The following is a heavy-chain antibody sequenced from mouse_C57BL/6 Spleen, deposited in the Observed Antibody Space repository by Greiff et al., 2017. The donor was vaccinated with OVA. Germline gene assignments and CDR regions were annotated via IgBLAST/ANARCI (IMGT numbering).Heavy chain of an antibody. D-gene: IGHD4-1*01. CDR1: GFTFSSYG. Sequence: EVMLVESGGDLVKPGGSLKLSCAASGFTFSSYGMSWVRQTPDKRLEWVATISSGGSYTYYPDSVKGRFTISRDNAKNTLYLQMSSLKSEDTAMYYCARALTGPWFAYWGQGTLVTVSA. J-gene: IGHJ3*01. CDR3: ARALTGPWFAY. CDR2: ISSGGSYT. V-gene: IGHV5-6*01.